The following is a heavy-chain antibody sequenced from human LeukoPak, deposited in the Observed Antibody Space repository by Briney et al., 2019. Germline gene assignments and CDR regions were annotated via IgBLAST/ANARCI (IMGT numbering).Heavy chain of an antibody. J-gene: IGHJ6*03. CDR3: ARDSITMVRGVIPHYYYYMDV. CDR1: GYTFTRDG. Sequence: ASMKVSCKASGYTFTRDGTSGVRQAPGQGREWMVWISAYNGNTNYAQQSQGRLTMTTDTSTNTAYMELRSLRSDDTAVYYCARDSITMVRGVIPHYYYYMDVWGKGTTVTTSS. D-gene: IGHD3-10*01. V-gene: IGHV1-18*01. CDR2: ISAYNGNT.